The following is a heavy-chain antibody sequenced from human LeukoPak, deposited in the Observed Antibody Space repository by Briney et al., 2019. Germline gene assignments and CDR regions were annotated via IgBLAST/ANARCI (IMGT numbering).Heavy chain of an antibody. D-gene: IGHD3-16*02. CDR1: GYTLTSYG. V-gene: IGHV1-18*04. CDR2: ISAYNGNT. Sequence: VASVKVSCKASGYTLTSYGISWVRQAPGQGLEWMGWISAYNGNTRYAQKLQGRVTMTTDSSTSTAYMELSSLRSEDTAVYYCARDSRLPMITFGGVIVDDAFDIWGQGTMVTVSS. J-gene: IGHJ3*02. CDR3: ARDSRLPMITFGGVIVDDAFDI.